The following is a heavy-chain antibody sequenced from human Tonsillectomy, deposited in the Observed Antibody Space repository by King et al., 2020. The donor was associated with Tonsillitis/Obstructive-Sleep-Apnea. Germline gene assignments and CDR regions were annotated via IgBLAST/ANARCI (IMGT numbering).Heavy chain of an antibody. CDR1: GGSFSGSY. D-gene: IGHD2-2*01. CDR3: ARDKIVVLSVAIPSYFDY. CDR2: INHSGGT. V-gene: IGHV4-34*01. Sequence: VQLQQWGAGLLKPSETLSLTCAVYGGSFSGSYWSWIRQPPGKGLEWIGEINHSGGTNYNPSLKSLVTISLDTSKNQFSLKLTSVTAADTPVYYCARDKIVVLSVAIPSYFDYWGQGTLVTVSS. J-gene: IGHJ4*02.